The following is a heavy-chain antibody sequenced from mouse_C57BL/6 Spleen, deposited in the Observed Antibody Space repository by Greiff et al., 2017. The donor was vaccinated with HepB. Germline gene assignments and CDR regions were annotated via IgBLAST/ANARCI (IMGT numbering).Heavy chain of an antibody. CDR2: IDPSDSYT. CDR3: ARGYYSNHEAMDY. J-gene: IGHJ4*01. CDR1: GYTFTSYW. V-gene: IGHV1-59*01. Sequence: VQLQQPGAELVRPGTSVKLSCKASGYTFTSYWMHWVKQRPGQGLEWIGVIDPSDSYTNYNQKFKGKATLTVDTSSSTAYMQLSSLTSEDSAVYYCARGYYSNHEAMDYWGQGTSVTVSS. D-gene: IGHD2-5*01.